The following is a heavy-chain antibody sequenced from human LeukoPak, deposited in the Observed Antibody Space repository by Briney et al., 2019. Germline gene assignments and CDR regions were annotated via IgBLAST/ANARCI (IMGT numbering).Heavy chain of an antibody. CDR1: GFIFSNYW. CDR3: VKNQH. J-gene: IGHJ4*02. CDR2: IKEDGSET. V-gene: IGHV3-7*01. Sequence: GESLRLSCAASGFIFSNYWMSWVRQAPGKGLEWVANIKEDGSETYYVDSVKGRFTISRDNADNSLYLQMNSLRPEDTAGYYCVKNQHWGQGTLVTVSS.